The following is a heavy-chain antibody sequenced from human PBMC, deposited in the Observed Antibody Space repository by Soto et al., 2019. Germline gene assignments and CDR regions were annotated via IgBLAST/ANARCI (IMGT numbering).Heavy chain of an antibody. J-gene: IGHJ4*02. V-gene: IGHV3-23*01. Sequence: GGSLRLSCAASGFTFSSYAMSWVRQAPGKGLEWVSAISGSGGSTYYADSVKGRFTISRDNSKNTLYLQMNSLRAEDTAVYYCAKDSHAYYYDSSGYYYFDYWGQGTLVTVSS. D-gene: IGHD3-22*01. CDR3: AKDSHAYYYDSSGYYYFDY. CDR2: ISGSGGST. CDR1: GFTFSSYA.